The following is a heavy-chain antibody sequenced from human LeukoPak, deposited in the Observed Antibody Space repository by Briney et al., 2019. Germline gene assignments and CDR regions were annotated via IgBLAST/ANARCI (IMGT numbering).Heavy chain of an antibody. V-gene: IGHV1-69*13. D-gene: IGHD1-7*01. J-gene: IGHJ3*02. CDR2: IIPIFGTA. Sequence: SVKVSCKASGGTFSSYAISWVRQAPGQGLEWMGGIIPIFGTANYAQKFQGRVTITADESTSTAYMELSSLRSEDTAVHYCARVGTDSYDAFDIWGQGTMVTVSS. CDR3: ARVGTDSYDAFDI. CDR1: GGTFSSYA.